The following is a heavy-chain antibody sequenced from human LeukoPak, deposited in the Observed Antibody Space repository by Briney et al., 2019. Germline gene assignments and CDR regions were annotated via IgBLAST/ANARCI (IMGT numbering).Heavy chain of an antibody. Sequence: GGSLRLSCAASGFTFRSYAMSWVRQAPGKGLEWVPSIGGTADDTYYADSAKGRFTISRDESKNTLYLQMNSLRVEDTAVYYCARTPAFGIFTLTVNWFDPWGQGTLVSVSS. CDR2: IGGTADDT. CDR1: GFTFRSYA. V-gene: IGHV3-23*01. J-gene: IGHJ5*02. D-gene: IGHD2/OR15-2a*01. CDR3: ARTPAFGIFTLTVNWFDP.